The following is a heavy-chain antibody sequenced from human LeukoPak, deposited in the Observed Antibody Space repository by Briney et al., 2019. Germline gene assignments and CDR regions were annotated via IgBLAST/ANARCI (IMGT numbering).Heavy chain of an antibody. J-gene: IGHJ4*02. CDR1: GGTFSSYA. CDR3: ATVNYYYDSSGYHDY. Sequence: ASVKVSCKASGGTFSSYAISWVRQAPGQGLEWMGGIIPIFGTANYAQKFQGRVTITADKSTSTAYMELSSLRSEDTAVYYCATVNYYYDSSGYHDYWGQGTLVTVSS. V-gene: IGHV1-69*06. D-gene: IGHD3-22*01. CDR2: IIPIFGTA.